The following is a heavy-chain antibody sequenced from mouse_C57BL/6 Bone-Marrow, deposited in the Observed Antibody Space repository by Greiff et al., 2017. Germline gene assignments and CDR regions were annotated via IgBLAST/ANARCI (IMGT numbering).Heavy chain of an antibody. CDR2: IYPRSGNT. D-gene: IGHD2-4*01. CDR1: GYTFTSSG. J-gene: IGHJ3*01. CDR3: ARRYYDDDEL. V-gene: IGHV1-81*01. Sequence: VQLKESGAELARPGASVKLSCKASGYTFTSSGISWVKQRTGQGLEWIGEIYPRSGNTYYNEKFKGKATLTADKSSSTAYMELRSLTSEDCAVYFCARRYYDDDELGGQGTLVTVSA.